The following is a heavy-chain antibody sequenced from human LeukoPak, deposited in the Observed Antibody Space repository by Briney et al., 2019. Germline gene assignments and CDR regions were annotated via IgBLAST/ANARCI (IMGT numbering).Heavy chain of an antibody. CDR3: ARPQQLNAFDI. V-gene: IGHV4-61*02. CDR1: GGSISSGSYY. J-gene: IGHJ3*02. CDR2: IYTSGST. Sequence: TPSETLSLTCTVSGGSISSGSYYWSWIRQPAGKGLEWIGRIYTSGSTNYNPSLKSRVTISVDTSKNQFSLKLSSVTAADTAVYYCARPQQLNAFDIWGQGTMVTVSS. D-gene: IGHD6-13*01.